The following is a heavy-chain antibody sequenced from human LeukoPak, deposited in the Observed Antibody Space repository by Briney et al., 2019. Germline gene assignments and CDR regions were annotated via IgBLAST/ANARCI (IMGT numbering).Heavy chain of an antibody. D-gene: IGHD6-19*01. Sequence: GGSLRLSCAASGFTFSSYAMHWVRQAPGKGLEWVAVISYDGSNKYYADSVKGRFTISRDNAKNSLYLQMNSLRAEDTAVYYCARYSGGNAFDIWGQGTMVTVS. J-gene: IGHJ3*02. CDR3: ARYSGGNAFDI. V-gene: IGHV3-30-3*01. CDR2: ISYDGSNK. CDR1: GFTFSSYA.